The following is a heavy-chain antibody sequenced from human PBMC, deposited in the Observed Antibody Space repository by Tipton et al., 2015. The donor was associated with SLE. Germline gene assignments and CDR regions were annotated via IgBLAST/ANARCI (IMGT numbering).Heavy chain of an antibody. V-gene: IGHV3-21*01. CDR1: GFSLTRYA. CDR2: ISSSSSYV. J-gene: IGHJ4*02. D-gene: IGHD6-19*01. Sequence: SLRLSCAASGFSLTRYAMTWVRQAPGKGLEWVSSISSSSSYVYYADSVKGRFTISRDNAKNSLYLQMNSLRAEDTAVYYCARDRYSSGWYDYWGQGTLVTVSS. CDR3: ARDRYSSGWYDY.